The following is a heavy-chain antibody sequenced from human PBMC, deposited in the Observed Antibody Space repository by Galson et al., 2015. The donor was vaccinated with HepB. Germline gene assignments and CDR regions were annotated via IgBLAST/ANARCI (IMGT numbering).Heavy chain of an antibody. Sequence: SLRLSCAASRFAFSGYCMTWGRHSPGKGLEWVATIKRDGSEKFYVDSVEGRFTTSRDNGRYSLYLQMDNVRGEDTAVYFCARGGRSTSYYWEFWGQGTLVTVSS. CDR3: ARGGRSTSYYWEF. D-gene: IGHD2-2*01. J-gene: IGHJ1*01. CDR2: IKRDGSEK. V-gene: IGHV3-7*01. CDR1: RFAFSGYC.